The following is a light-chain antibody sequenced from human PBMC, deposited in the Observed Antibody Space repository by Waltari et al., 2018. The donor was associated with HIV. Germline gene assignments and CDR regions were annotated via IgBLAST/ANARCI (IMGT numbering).Light chain of an antibody. J-gene: IGKJ2*01. CDR1: QKIDTRY. CDR2: GTN. Sequence: IVLTQFPDALHLSPGERATLACKSSQKIDTRYLAWYQHKIGQSPRLLIYGTNTRATGIPDRFDGSGSGTDFALTITRLEPEDFAVYYCQQYGSSQYTFGQGTELQMK. CDR3: QQYGSSQYT. V-gene: IGKV3-20*01.